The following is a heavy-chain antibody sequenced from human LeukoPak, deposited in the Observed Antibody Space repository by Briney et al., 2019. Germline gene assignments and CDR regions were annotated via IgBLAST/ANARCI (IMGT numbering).Heavy chain of an antibody. CDR3: ARLNYDFWSGYYFDY. J-gene: IGHJ4*02. CDR2: IWYDGSNK. V-gene: IGHV3-33*01. D-gene: IGHD3-3*01. CDR1: GFTLSSYG. Sequence: GGSLRLSCAASGFTLSSYGMHWVRQAPGKGLEWVAVIWYDGSNKYYADSVKGRFTISRDNSKNTLYLQMNSLRAEDTAVYYCARLNYDFWSGYYFDYWGQGTLVTVSS.